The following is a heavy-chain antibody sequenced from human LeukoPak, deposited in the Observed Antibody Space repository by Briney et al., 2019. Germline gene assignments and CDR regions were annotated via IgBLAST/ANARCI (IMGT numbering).Heavy chain of an antibody. CDR1: GFTFSSYS. J-gene: IGHJ3*01. V-gene: IGHV3-23*01. D-gene: IGHD7-27*01. CDR3: AKALGTGGRVSPFDV. CDR2: ITGNSDYT. Sequence: PGGSLRLSCAASGFTFSSYSMNWVRQAPGKGLEWVSPITGNSDYTYYADSVKGRFTVSRDNSKKTLFLQMNDLRAEDTAIYYCAKALGTGGRVSPFDVWGQGTMVTVSS.